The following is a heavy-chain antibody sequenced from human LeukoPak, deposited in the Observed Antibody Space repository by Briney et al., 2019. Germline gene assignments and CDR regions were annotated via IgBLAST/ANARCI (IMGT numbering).Heavy chain of an antibody. CDR3: ATPSAGGSGDEAGYWFDP. CDR2: INPSGGST. V-gene: IGHV1-46*01. Sequence: GASVKVSCKASGYTFTSYYMHWVRQAPGQGLEWMGIINPSGGSTSYAQKFQGRVTMTRDTSTSTVYMELSSLRSEDTAVYYCATPSAGGSGDEAGYWFDPWGQGTLVTVSS. CDR1: GYTFTSYY. J-gene: IGHJ5*02. D-gene: IGHD2-15*01.